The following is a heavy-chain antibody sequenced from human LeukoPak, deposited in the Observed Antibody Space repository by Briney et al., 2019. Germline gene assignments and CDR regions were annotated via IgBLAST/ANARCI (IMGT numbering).Heavy chain of an antibody. Sequence: ASVKVSCKASGYTFTGYYMHWVRQAPGQGLEWMGWINPNSGGTNYAQKFQGRVTMTRDTSISTAYMELSRLRSDDTAVYYCAAYPYYYDSSGPMYYFDYWGQGTLVTVSS. CDR1: GYTFTGYY. CDR3: AAYPYYYDSSGPMYYFDY. D-gene: IGHD3-22*01. J-gene: IGHJ4*02. V-gene: IGHV1-2*02. CDR2: INPNSGGT.